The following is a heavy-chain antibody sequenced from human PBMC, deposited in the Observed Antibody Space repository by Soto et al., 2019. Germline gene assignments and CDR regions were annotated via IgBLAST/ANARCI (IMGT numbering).Heavy chain of an antibody. CDR3: ARDNLPIIWFGEAVDI. V-gene: IGHV3-21*03. CDR1: GFTFSSYS. CDR2: ISSSSNYI. Sequence: EVQLVESGGGLVKPGGSLRLSCAASGFTFSSYSMNWVRQAPGKGLEWVSSISSSSNYIYYADSVKGRFTISRDNAKNPLYLQMNSLRAEDTAVYYCARDNLPIIWFGEAVDIWRQGTMVTVSS. D-gene: IGHD3-10*01. J-gene: IGHJ3*02.